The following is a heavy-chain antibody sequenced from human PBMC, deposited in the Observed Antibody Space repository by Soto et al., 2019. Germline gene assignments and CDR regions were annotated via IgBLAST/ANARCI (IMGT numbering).Heavy chain of an antibody. J-gene: IGHJ6*03. Sequence: SETLSLTCTVSGGSISSSSYYWGWIRQPPGKGLEWIGSIYYSGSTYYNPSLKSRVTISVDTSKNQFSLKLSSVTAADTAVYYCAGGYCSSTSCEPLRYYYYMDVWGKGTTVTVSS. CDR2: IYYSGST. CDR1: GGSISSSSYY. V-gene: IGHV4-39*01. D-gene: IGHD2-2*01. CDR3: AGGYCSSTSCEPLRYYYYMDV.